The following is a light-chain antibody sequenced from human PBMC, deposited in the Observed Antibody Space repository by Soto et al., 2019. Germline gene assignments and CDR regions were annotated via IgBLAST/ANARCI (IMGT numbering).Light chain of an antibody. J-gene: IGKJ5*01. V-gene: IGKV3-20*01. CDR3: QQYDTSGVT. CDR1: QSVSSSY. Sequence: IVLTQSPGTLSLSPGERATLSCRASQSVSSSYLTWYQQKPGQAPRLLISGAFNRATGIPARFSGSGSGTDFTLNISRLEPEDYAVYYCQQYDTSGVTFGQGTRL. CDR2: GAF.